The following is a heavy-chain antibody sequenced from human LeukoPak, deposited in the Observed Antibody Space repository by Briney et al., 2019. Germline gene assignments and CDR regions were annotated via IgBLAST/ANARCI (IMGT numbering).Heavy chain of an antibody. V-gene: IGHV3-23*01. CDR1: GFTFNSYW. CDR2: IGTSGANT. Sequence: PGGSLRLSCAASGFTFNSYWMSWVRQTPGKGLEWVATIGTSGANTYHADSVKGRFTISRDNSKSTLYLQMNSLRAEDTAVYHCAKKSGDHFHFDFWGQGTLVTVSS. J-gene: IGHJ4*02. D-gene: IGHD2-21*01. CDR3: AKKSGDHFHFDF.